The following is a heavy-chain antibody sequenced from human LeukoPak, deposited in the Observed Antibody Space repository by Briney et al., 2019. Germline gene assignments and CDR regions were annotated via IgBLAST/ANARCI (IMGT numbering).Heavy chain of an antibody. CDR2: ISSSSSYI. CDR1: GFTFSSYS. Sequence: GGSLRLSCAASGFTFSSYSMNWVRQAPGKGLEWVSSISSSSSYIYYADSVKGRFTISRDNAKNSLYLQMNSLRAEDTAVYYCARPRYDELHFDYWGQGTLVTVSS. CDR3: ARPRYDELHFDY. V-gene: IGHV3-21*01. D-gene: IGHD5-12*01. J-gene: IGHJ4*02.